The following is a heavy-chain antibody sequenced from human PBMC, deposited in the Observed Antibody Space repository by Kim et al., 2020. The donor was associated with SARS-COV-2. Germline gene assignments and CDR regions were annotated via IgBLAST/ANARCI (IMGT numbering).Heavy chain of an antibody. J-gene: IGHJ6*02. D-gene: IGHD4-17*01. V-gene: IGHV3-30*03. CDR3: ATYDYGDQDYYGMDV. Sequence: GGSLRLSCAASGFTFSSYGMHWVRQAPGKGLEWVSVISYDGSNKYYADSVKGRFTISRDNSKNTLYLQMNSLNAEDTAVYYCATYDYGDQDYYGMDVWGQGTTVTVSS. CDR2: ISYDGSNK. CDR1: GFTFSSYG.